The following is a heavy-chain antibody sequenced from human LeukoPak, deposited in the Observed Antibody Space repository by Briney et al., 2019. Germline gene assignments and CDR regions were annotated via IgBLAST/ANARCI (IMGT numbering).Heavy chain of an antibody. CDR3: ARSSSSWLSDY. CDR2: IKEDGSEK. CDR1: GXTFSTYW. Sequence: PGGSLRLSCAASGXTFSTYWMNWVPQAPGKGLEWVANIKEDGSEKNYVDSVRGRFTISRDNAKNSLYLQMNSLRAEDTAVYYCARSSSSWLSDYWGQGTLVTVSS. V-gene: IGHV3-7*02. J-gene: IGHJ4*02. D-gene: IGHD6-13*01.